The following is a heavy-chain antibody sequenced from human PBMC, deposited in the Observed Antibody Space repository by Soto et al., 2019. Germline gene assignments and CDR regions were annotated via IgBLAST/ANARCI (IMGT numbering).Heavy chain of an antibody. V-gene: IGHV4-30-2*01. D-gene: IGHD2-15*01. Sequence: SETLSLTCAVSGGSISTGGHSWSWIRQPPGKGLEWIGNIYQSGITDYNPSLESRVTVSADWSKNQVFLRLISVTAADTAVYYCARDHPSFHCSGGSCYSSWNWFDPWAREPWSPSPQ. J-gene: IGHJ5*02. CDR1: GGSISTGGHS. CDR2: IYQSGIT. CDR3: ARDHPSFHCSGGSCYSSWNWFDP.